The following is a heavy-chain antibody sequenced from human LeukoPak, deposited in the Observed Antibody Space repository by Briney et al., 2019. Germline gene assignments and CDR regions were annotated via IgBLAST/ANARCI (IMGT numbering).Heavy chain of an antibody. CDR2: IYYSGST. V-gene: IGHV4-39*01. D-gene: IGHD2-2*01. Sequence: SETLSLTCTVSGGSISSSSYYWGWIRQPPGKGLEWIWSIYYSGSTYYNPSLKSRATISVDTSKNQFSLKLSSVTAADTAVYYCARRSGCSSTYCSNWFDPWGQGTLVTVSS. J-gene: IGHJ5*02. CDR1: GGSISSSSYY. CDR3: ARRSGCSSTYCSNWFDP.